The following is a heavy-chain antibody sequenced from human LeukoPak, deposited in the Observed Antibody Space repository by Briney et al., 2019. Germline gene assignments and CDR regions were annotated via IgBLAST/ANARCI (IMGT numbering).Heavy chain of an antibody. D-gene: IGHD2-15*01. J-gene: IGHJ4*02. Sequence: ASVKVSCKASGGTFSTSGINWARQAPGQGLEWMGRIIPILGIVNYAQKFQARVAITADKSTSTAYMELGRLTYEDTAVYYCARDLDYCSDGSCGLWGQGTLVTVSS. CDR2: IIPILGIV. V-gene: IGHV1-69*04. CDR1: GGTFSTSG. CDR3: ARDLDYCSDGSCGL.